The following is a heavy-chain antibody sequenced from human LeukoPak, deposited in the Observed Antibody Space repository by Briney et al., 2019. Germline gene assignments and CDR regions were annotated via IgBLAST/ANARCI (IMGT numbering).Heavy chain of an antibody. CDR2: ISYDGSNK. J-gene: IGHJ4*02. Sequence: PGRSLRLSCAASGFTFSSYAMHWVRQAPGKGLEWVAVISYDGSNKYYADSVKGRFTISRDNSKNTLYLQMNSLRAEDTAVYYCARVGWDSSGYYYFDYWGQGTLVTVSS. CDR1: GFTFSSYA. V-gene: IGHV3-30-3*01. D-gene: IGHD3-22*01. CDR3: ARVGWDSSGYYYFDY.